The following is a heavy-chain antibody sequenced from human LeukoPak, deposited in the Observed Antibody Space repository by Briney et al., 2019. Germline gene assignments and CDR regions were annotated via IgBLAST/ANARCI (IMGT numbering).Heavy chain of an antibody. D-gene: IGHD2-2*01. CDR2: IIPIFGTA. V-gene: IGHV1-69*13. J-gene: IGHJ1*01. CDR3: AKNFGINTSCSYWN. CDR1: GGTFSSYA. Sequence: GASVKVSCKASGGTFSSYAISWVRQAPGQGLEWMGGIIPIFGTANYAQKFQGRVTITADESTSTAYMELSSLRSEDTAVYYCAKNFGINTSCSYWNWGQETLVTVSS.